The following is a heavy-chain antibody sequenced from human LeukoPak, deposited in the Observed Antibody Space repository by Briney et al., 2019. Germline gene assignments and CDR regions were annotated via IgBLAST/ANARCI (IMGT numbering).Heavy chain of an antibody. Sequence: SQTLSLTCAISGDTVSSTISAWNWIRQSPSRGLEWLGRTFYRSKWYNEYAVSVKGRITIDADTSKNQFSLQVNSVTPEDTAMYYCARGLGYTHGTYYFDHWGQGALVTVPS. D-gene: IGHD1-1*01. V-gene: IGHV6-1*01. CDR3: ARGLGYTHGTYYFDH. CDR2: TFYRSKWYN. J-gene: IGHJ4*02. CDR1: GDTVSSTISA.